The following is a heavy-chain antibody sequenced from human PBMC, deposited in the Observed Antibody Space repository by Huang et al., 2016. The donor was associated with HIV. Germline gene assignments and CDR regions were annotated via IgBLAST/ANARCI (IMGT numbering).Heavy chain of an antibody. Sequence: QVQLVESGGGVVQPGTSLRLSCAASGFTFRNYAMNWVRQDPGKGLEWVAVIAKEGSTKYYADSVKGRFTISRDNSKNTVYLQMNSLRAEDTAVYYCARSEPSRYYFDYWGQGTLVTVSS. J-gene: IGHJ4*02. V-gene: IGHV3-30-3*01. CDR1: GFTFRNYA. CDR3: ARSEPSRYYFDY. CDR2: IAKEGSTK.